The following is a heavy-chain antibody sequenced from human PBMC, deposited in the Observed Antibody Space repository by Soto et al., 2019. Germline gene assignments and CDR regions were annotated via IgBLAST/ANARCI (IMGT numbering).Heavy chain of an antibody. CDR3: AVTGTYNWFDP. D-gene: IGHD7-27*01. Sequence: SSETLSLTCAVYGGSFSGYYWNWIRQPPGKGLEWIGEIHHSGISNYNPSLKSRVTMSVDTSKNQFSLKMTSVTAADTAVYYCAVTGTYNWFDPWGQGTLVTVSS. J-gene: IGHJ5*02. CDR1: GGSFSGYY. V-gene: IGHV4-34*01. CDR2: IHHSGIS.